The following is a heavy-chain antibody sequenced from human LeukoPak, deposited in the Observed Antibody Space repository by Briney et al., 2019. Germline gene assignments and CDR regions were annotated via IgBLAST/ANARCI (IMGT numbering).Heavy chain of an antibody. V-gene: IGHV4-38-2*02. D-gene: IGHD3-10*01. CDR3: ARWGLLWFGHDY. Sequence: SETLSLTCTVSGGSISSYYWGWIRQPPGKGLEWIGSIYHSGSTYYNPSLKSRVTISVDTSKNQFSLKLSSVTAADTAVYYCARWGLLWFGHDYWGQGTLVTVSS. J-gene: IGHJ4*02. CDR2: IYHSGST. CDR1: GGSISSYY.